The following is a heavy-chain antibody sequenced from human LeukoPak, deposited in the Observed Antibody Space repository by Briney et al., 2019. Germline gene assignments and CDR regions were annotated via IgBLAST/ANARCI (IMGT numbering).Heavy chain of an antibody. V-gene: IGHV4-59*01. D-gene: IGHD6-19*01. J-gene: IGHJ4*02. CDR1: GDSISSYY. Sequence: SETLSLTCTVSGDSISSYYWSWIRQPPGRGLEWIGYIYYSGSTNYNPSLKSRVTISVDTSKNQFSLKLSSVTAADTAVYYCARVKLSEVYSSGWYFDYWGQGTLVTVSS. CDR3: ARVKLSEVYSSGWYFDY. CDR2: IYYSGST.